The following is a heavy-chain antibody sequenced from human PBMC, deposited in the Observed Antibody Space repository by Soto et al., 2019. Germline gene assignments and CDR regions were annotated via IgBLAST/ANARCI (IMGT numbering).Heavy chain of an antibody. Sequence: GGSLRLSCAASGFTFSSYWMSWVRQAPGKGLEWVANIKQDGSEKYYVDSVKGRFTISRDNAKNSLYLQMNSLRAEDTAVYYCASGSSSPTGYYYYYGMDVWGQGTTVTAP. V-gene: IGHV3-7*03. CDR2: IKQDGSEK. D-gene: IGHD6-6*01. J-gene: IGHJ6*02. CDR3: ASGSSSPTGYYYYYGMDV. CDR1: GFTFSSYW.